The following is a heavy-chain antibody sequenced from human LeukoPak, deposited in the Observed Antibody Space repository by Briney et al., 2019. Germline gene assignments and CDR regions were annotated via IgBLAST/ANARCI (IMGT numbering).Heavy chain of an antibody. J-gene: IGHJ4*02. V-gene: IGHV3-23*01. Sequence: GGSLRPSCAPSAFTFRTYAMNWVPQAPGKGLERVSTISSSGVSTYSATSGKGRFPVSRDNSKNTLSLQMNSLRADDTAVYYCAKALVREQLGSCDYWGQGTLVTVSS. CDR1: AFTFRTYA. D-gene: IGHD1-1*01. CDR2: ISSSGVST. CDR3: AKALVREQLGSCDY.